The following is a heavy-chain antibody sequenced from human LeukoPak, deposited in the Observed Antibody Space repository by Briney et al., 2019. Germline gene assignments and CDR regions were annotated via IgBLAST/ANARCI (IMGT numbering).Heavy chain of an antibody. CDR2: ISYDANIGSNK. CDR1: GFTFSRYA. V-gene: IGHV3-30-3*01. CDR3: ARDGGYDFWSGYYQDY. J-gene: IGHJ4*02. D-gene: IGHD3-3*01. Sequence: GRSLRLYCATSGFTFSRYAMHWVRQAPGKGLEWVALISYDANIGSNKYYADSVKGRFTISRDNSKNTLYLQMNRLRAEDTAVYYCARDGGYDFWSGYYQDYWGQGTLVTVSS.